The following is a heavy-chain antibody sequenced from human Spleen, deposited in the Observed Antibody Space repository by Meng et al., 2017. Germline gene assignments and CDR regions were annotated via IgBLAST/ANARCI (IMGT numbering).Heavy chain of an antibody. CDR3: ARGPTTVAHDFDY. V-gene: IGHV4-34*09. CDR2: INHRGNT. D-gene: IGHD4-11*01. Sequence: QVLLQEACPGLVKPSQTLSLTCVVSGGSCSDYYWSWTRQPPGKGLEWSGEINHRGNTNYNSFLESRGTISVDTSQNSLSLKLSSVTAADSAVYYCARGPTTVAHDFDYWGQGTLVTVSS. J-gene: IGHJ4*02. CDR1: GGSCSDYY.